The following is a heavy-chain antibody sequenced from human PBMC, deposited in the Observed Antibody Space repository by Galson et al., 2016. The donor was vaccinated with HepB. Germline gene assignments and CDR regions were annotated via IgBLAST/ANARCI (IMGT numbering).Heavy chain of an antibody. V-gene: IGHV6-1*01. J-gene: IGHJ4*02. CDR3: ARETGSGTAFDS. Sequence: CAISGDSVSRNSAAWFWIRQSPSRGLEWLGRTYFRSRWYKDYAVSVKSRMTITPDTSKNQFSLQLNSVTPEDTAVYYCARETGSGTAFDSWGQGTLVTVSS. D-gene: IGHD5-12*01. CDR1: GDSVSRNSAA. CDR2: TYFRSRWYK.